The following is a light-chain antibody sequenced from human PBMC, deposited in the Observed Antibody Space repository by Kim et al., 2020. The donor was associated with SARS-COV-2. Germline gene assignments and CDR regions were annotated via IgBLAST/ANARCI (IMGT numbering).Light chain of an antibody. CDR1: ALSKKY. CDR3: FSTDTTGSIRV. Sequence: SYELTQPPSVSVSPGQTARITCSGDALSKKYVYWYQQKSGQTPVLVIYEDKKRPSEIPERFSGSTSGTMATLSISGAQVEDEGDYYCFSTDTTGSIRVFGGGTQLTVL. J-gene: IGLJ3*02. CDR2: EDK. V-gene: IGLV3-10*01.